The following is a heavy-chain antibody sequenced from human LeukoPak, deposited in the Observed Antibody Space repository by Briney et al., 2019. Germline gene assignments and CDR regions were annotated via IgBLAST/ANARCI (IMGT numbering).Heavy chain of an antibody. Sequence: SETLSLTCTVSGGSISSHYWSWIRQPPGKGLEWIGYIYYSGSTNYNPSLNSRVTITVDTSKNQFSLKLSSVTAADTAVYYCVCVRSGSLCTMVRGLCFFPWGERTLVTVSS. CDR1: GGSISSHY. V-gene: IGHV4-59*11. D-gene: IGHD4/OR15-4a*01. CDR3: VCVRSGSLCTMVRGLCFFP. J-gene: IGHJ5*02. CDR2: IYYSGST.